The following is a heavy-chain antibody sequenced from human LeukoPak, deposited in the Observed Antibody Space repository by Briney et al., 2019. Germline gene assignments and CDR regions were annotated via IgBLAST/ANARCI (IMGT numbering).Heavy chain of an antibody. J-gene: IGHJ3*02. CDR1: GYTFTSYG. CDR3: ARGWWGQAFDI. CDR2: ISGYNGNT. V-gene: IGHV1-18*01. D-gene: IGHD2-15*01. Sequence: GVSVKVSCKASGYTFTSYGVSWVRQAPGQGLEWMGCISGYNGNTSYEQKLQGRVTMTTDTSTSTAYMELRSLSSDDTAVYYCARGWWGQAFDIWGQGTMVTVSS.